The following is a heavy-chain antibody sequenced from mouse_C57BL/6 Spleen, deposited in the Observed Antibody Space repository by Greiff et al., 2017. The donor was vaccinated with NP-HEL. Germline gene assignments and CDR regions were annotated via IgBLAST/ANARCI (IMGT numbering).Heavy chain of an antibody. D-gene: IGHD2-3*01. V-gene: IGHV6-6*01. Sequence: EVMLVESGGGLVQPGGSMKLSCAASGFTFSDAWMDWVRQSPEKGLEWVAEIRNKANNHATYYAESVKGRFTISRDDSKSSVYLQMNSLRAEDTGIYYCTRGDGYSLYYAMDYWGQGTSVTVSS. J-gene: IGHJ4*01. CDR1: GFTFSDAW. CDR3: TRGDGYSLYYAMDY. CDR2: IRNKANNHAT.